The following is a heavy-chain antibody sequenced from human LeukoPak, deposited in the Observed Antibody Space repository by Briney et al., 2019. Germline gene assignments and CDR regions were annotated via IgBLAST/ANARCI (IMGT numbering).Heavy chain of an antibody. D-gene: IGHD2-15*01. CDR3: ARGGHLGYCSGGSCYSDYY. V-gene: IGHV3-21*01. Sequence: GGSLRLSCAASGFTFCSYSMNWVRQAPGKGLEWVSSISSSSSYIYYADSVKGRFTISRDNAKNSLYLQMNSLRAEDTAVYYCARGGHLGYCSGGSCYSDYYWGQGTLVTVSS. CDR1: GFTFCSYS. CDR2: ISSSSSYI. J-gene: IGHJ4*02.